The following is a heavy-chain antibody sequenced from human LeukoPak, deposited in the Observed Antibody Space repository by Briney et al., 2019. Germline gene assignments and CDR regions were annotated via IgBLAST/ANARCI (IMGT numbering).Heavy chain of an antibody. CDR3: ARKYY. CDR1: GFTFSSFW. Sequence: GGSLRLSCAGSGFTFSSFWVSWVRQAPGKGLEWVANIKEDGSEKYYVDSVKGRFTISRDNAKNSLYLQMNSLRADDTAVYYCARKYYWGRGALVTVSS. CDR2: IKEDGSEK. D-gene: IGHD2/OR15-2a*01. V-gene: IGHV3-7*03. J-gene: IGHJ4*02.